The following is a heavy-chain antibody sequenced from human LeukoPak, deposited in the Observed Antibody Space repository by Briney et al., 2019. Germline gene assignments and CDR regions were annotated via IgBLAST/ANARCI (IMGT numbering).Heavy chain of an antibody. CDR1: GGSISNYY. D-gene: IGHD3-10*01. V-gene: IGHV4-59*06. CDR2: IYYSGSP. Sequence: SETLSLTCTVSGGSISNYYWTWIRQPPGKGLEWIGYIYYSGSPYYHPSLKSRVTISLDTSKNQFSLKLSSVTAADTAVYYCARWAMVRNYHFDYWGQGTLVTVSS. CDR3: ARWAMVRNYHFDY. J-gene: IGHJ4*02.